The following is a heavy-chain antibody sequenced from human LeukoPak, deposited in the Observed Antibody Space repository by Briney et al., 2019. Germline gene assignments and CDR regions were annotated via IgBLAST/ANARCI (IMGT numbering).Heavy chain of an antibody. CDR2: ICYSGST. CDR1: GGSISSYY. CDR3: ARHADIRGWFGELLFSYGMDV. Sequence: PSETLSLTCTVSGGSISSYYWSWIRQPPGKGLEWIGYICYSGSTNYNPSLKSRVTISVDTSKNQFSLKLSSVTAADTAVYYCARHADIRGWFGELLFSYGMDVWGQGTTVTVSS. D-gene: IGHD3-10*01. V-gene: IGHV4-59*08. J-gene: IGHJ6*02.